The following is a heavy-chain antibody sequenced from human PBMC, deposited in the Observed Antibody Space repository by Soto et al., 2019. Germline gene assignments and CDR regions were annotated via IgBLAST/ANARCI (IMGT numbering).Heavy chain of an antibody. J-gene: IGHJ4*02. D-gene: IGHD3-22*01. V-gene: IGHV3-23*01. CDR2: ISGGGGST. Sequence: EVQLLESGGGLGQPGGSLRLSCVASGFTFSNYDMSWVRQAPGKGLEWVSAISGGGGSTYYADSVKGRFTISRDNSKNTLYLHMDSLRAEDTAVYYCAKVPFYYDGSGTGRYYFDYWGRGSLVTVSS. CDR3: AKVPFYYDGSGTGRYYFDY. CDR1: GFTFSNYD.